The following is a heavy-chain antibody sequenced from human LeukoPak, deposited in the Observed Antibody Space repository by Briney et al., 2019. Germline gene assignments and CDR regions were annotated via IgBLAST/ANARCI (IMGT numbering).Heavy chain of an antibody. CDR1: GGSVSSYY. CDR3: ARFGYDGSGYYSDY. D-gene: IGHD3-22*01. V-gene: IGHV4-59*08. CDR2: IFYSGST. Sequence: SETLSLTCTVSGGSVSSYYWSWIRQPPGKGLEWIGYIFYSGSTNYKPSLKSRVTISVDTSKNQFSLKLSSVTAADTAVYYCARFGYDGSGYYSDYWGQGTLVTVSS. J-gene: IGHJ4*02.